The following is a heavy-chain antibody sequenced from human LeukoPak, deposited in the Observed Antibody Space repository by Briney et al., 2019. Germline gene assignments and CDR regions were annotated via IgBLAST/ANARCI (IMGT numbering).Heavy chain of an antibody. CDR3: ARERIVGAIQLWPRGDY. J-gene: IGHJ4*02. V-gene: IGHV4-30-4*01. CDR2: IYYSGST. Sequence: PSQTLSLTCTVSGGSISSGDYYWSWIRQPPGKGLEWIGYIYYSGSTYYNPSLKSRVTISVDTSKNQFSLKLSSVTAADTAVYYCARERIVGAIQLWPRGDYWGQGTLVTVSS. CDR1: GGSISSGDYY. D-gene: IGHD5-18*01.